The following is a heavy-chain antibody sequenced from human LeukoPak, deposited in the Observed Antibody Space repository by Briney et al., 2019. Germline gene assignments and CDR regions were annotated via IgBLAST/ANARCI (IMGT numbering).Heavy chain of an antibody. Sequence: SETLSLTCAVYGGSFNGYYWSWTRQPPGKGLEWIGEINHSGSTNYNPSLKSRVTISVDTSKNQFSLKLSSVTAADTAVYYCARRVRWHWFDPWGEGTLVTVSS. CDR1: GGSFNGYY. CDR3: ARRVRWHWFDP. J-gene: IGHJ5*02. V-gene: IGHV4-34*01. CDR2: INHSGST. D-gene: IGHD3-3*01.